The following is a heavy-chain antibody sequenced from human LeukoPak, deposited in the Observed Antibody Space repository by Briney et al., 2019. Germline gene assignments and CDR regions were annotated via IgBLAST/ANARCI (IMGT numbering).Heavy chain of an antibody. J-gene: IGHJ4*02. D-gene: IGHD3-16*01. CDR1: DFTFSDVW. Sequence: GGSLRLSCAASDFTFSDVWMNWVRQAPGKGLEWVGRIRSKIDGGTIDYAAPVKGRFIISRDDSKNTLYLQMNSLKIEDTAVYYCAAPKVRGNWGQGTLVTVSS. CDR2: IRSKIDGGTI. V-gene: IGHV3-15*07. CDR3: AAPKVRGN.